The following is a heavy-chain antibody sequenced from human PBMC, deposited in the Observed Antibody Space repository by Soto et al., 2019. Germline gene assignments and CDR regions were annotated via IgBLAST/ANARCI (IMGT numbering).Heavy chain of an antibody. V-gene: IGHV4-39*01. CDR2: IYYSGST. CDR1: GGSISTSSYY. Sequence: QLKLQESGPGLLKPSETLSLTCTVSGGSISTSSYYWGWIRQPPGKGLGWIGSIYYSGSTYYNPSLKSRVTISVDTSKNQFSLKLSSVTAADTAVYYCARDYDSSGDYWGQGTLVTVSS. D-gene: IGHD3-22*01. J-gene: IGHJ4*02. CDR3: ARDYDSSGDY.